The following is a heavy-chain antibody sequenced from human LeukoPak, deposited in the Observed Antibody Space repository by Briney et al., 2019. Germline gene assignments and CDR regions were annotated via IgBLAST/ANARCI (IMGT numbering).Heavy chain of an antibody. CDR1: GGSISSGSYY. V-gene: IGHV4-61*02. J-gene: IGHJ4*02. Sequence: SQTLSLTCTVSGGSISSGSYYWSWIRQPAGKGLEWIRRIYTSGSTNYNPSLKSRVTISVDTSKNQFSLKLSSVTAADTAVYYCARDSVRDGFAAADYWGQGTLVTVSS. CDR2: IYTSGST. CDR3: ARDSVRDGFAAADY. D-gene: IGHD5-24*01.